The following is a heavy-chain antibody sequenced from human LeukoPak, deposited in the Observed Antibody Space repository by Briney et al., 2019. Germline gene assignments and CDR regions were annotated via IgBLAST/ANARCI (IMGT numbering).Heavy chain of an antibody. Sequence: TGGSLRLSCAASGFTSSSYWMSWVRQAPGKGLEWVANIHQDGSEKYYVDSVKGRFTIPRDNAKNSLYLQMNSLRAEDTAVYYCARDYRPSHYYYYGMDVWGQGTTVTVSS. D-gene: IGHD7-27*01. J-gene: IGHJ6*02. V-gene: IGHV3-7*03. CDR2: IHQDGSEK. CDR3: ARDYRPSHYYYYGMDV. CDR1: GFTSSSYW.